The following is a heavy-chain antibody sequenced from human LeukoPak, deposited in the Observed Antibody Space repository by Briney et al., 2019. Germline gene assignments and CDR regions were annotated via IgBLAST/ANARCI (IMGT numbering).Heavy chain of an antibody. CDR1: GFTFDDYT. D-gene: IGHD2-21*02. J-gene: IGHJ4*02. V-gene: IGHV3-43*01. Sequence: GGSLRLSCAASGFTFDDYTMHWVRHAPGKGLEWVSLISWDGGSTYYADSVKGRFTISRDNSKNSLYLQMNSLRTEDTALYYCAKVSLAYCGGDCYSGFDYWGQGTLVTVSS. CDR2: ISWDGGST. CDR3: AKVSLAYCGGDCYSGFDY.